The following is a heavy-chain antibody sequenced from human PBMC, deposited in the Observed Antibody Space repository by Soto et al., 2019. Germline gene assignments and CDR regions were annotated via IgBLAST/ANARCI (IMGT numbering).Heavy chain of an antibody. V-gene: IGHV4-39*01. D-gene: IGHD3-10*01. CDR1: GGSISSSSYY. CDR2: IYYSGST. Sequence: SETLSLTCTVSGGSISSSSYYWGWIRQPPGKGLEWIGSIYYSGSTYYNPSLKSRVTISVDTSKNQFSLKLSSVTAADTAVYYCARHDRGVNGFFDYWGQGTLVTVSS. J-gene: IGHJ4*02. CDR3: ARHDRGVNGFFDY.